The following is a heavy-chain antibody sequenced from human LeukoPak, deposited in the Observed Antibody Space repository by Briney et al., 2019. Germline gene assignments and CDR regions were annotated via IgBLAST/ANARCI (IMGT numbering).Heavy chain of an antibody. CDR1: GGSISTYY. CDR2: INHSGST. V-gene: IGHV4-34*01. D-gene: IGHD6-19*01. CDR3: ARGGLGYSSGWYPRIWYFDL. J-gene: IGHJ2*01. Sequence: SETLSLTCTVSGGSISTYYWSWIRQPPGKGLEWIGEINHSGSTNYNPSLKSRVTISVDTSKNQFSLKLSSVTAADTAVYYCARGGLGYSSGWYPRIWYFDLWGRGTLVTVSS.